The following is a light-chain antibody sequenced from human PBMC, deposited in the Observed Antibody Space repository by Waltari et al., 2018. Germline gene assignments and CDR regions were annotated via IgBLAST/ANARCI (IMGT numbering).Light chain of an antibody. CDR2: GAS. CDR1: QSVSRA. Sequence: IVLTLSPGTVTLSPAEGDTASCRASQSVSRALAWYQQKLGQAPRLLIYGASNRATGIPDRFSGSGSGTDFSLTISSLEPEDFAVYYCQHYLRLPATFGQGTKVEIK. V-gene: IGKV3-20*01. J-gene: IGKJ1*01. CDR3: QHYLRLPAT.